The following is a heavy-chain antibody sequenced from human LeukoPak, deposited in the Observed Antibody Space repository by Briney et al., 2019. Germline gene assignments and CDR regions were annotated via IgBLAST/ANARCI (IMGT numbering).Heavy chain of an antibody. D-gene: IGHD2-2*01. CDR2: IKQDGSEK. CDR1: GFTFSNYW. CDR3: ARPYCSSASCYGVDV. Sequence: PGESLRLSCATSGFTFSNYWMSWVRQAPGKGLEWVANIKQDGSEKYYVDSVRGRFTISRDNAKNSLYLQMNSLRAEDTAMYYCARPYCSSASCYGVDVWGKGTTVTVSS. V-gene: IGHV3-7*01. J-gene: IGHJ6*04.